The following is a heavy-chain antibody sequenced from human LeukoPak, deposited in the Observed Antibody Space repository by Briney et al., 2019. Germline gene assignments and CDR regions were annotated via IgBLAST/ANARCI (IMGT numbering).Heavy chain of an antibody. Sequence: ASVKVSCKASGYTFTAYYIHWVRQAPGQGLEWMGWIKASSGDTQSAQKFQGRVTLTSDTSISTAYMEVSSLTSDDTAVYYCAAEGVKSASDIWGQGTMVTVSS. V-gene: IGHV1-2*02. CDR2: IKASSGDT. CDR1: GYTFTAYY. CDR3: AAEGVKSASDI. J-gene: IGHJ3*02. D-gene: IGHD3-10*01.